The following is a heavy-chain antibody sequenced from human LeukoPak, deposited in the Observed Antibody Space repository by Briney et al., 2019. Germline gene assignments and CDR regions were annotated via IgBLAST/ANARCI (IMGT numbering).Heavy chain of an antibody. V-gene: IGHV4-39*01. CDR2: IYSSGST. CDR1: GGSISSSSYY. J-gene: IGHJ4*02. Sequence: SETLSLTCTVSGGSISSSSYYWGWIRQPPGKGLEWIGSIYSSGSTYYNPSLKSRVTISVDTSKNQFSLKLSSVTAADTAMYYCATNEWSGYYFEHWGQGTLVPVSS. D-gene: IGHD3-3*01. CDR3: ATNEWSGYYFEH.